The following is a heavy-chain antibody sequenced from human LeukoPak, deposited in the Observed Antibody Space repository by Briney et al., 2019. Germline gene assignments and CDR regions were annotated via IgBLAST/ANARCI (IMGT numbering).Heavy chain of an antibody. CDR1: GFTFSSYA. J-gene: IGHJ4*02. CDR2: ISYDGSNK. CDR3: ARGAARMVEMGTMISFEY. V-gene: IGHV3-30*04. D-gene: IGHD5-24*01. Sequence: GGSLRLSCAASGFTFSSYAMHWVRQAPGQGLEWVAVISYDGSNKKYADSAKGRFTISRVNSQKTLYLQMNSLRAEAAAVYYCARGAARMVEMGTMISFEYWGQGTLVTVSS.